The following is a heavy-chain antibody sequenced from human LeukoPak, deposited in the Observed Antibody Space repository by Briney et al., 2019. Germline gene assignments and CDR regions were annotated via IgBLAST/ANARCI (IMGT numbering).Heavy chain of an antibody. J-gene: IGHJ4*02. V-gene: IGHV1-2*06. CDR2: INPNSGGI. CDR1: GYTFTGYY. CDR3: ARDEYYDSSGYRDDY. D-gene: IGHD3-22*01. Sequence: ASVKVSCKASGYTFTGYYMHWVRRAPGQGLEWMGRINPNSGGINYAQKFRGRVTMTRDTSISTAYMELSRLRSDDTAVYYCARDEYYDSSGYRDDYWGQGTLVTVSS.